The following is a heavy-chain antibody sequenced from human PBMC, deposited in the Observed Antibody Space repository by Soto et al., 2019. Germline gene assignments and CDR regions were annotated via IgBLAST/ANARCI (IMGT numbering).Heavy chain of an antibody. V-gene: IGHV4-28*01. J-gene: IGHJ4*02. CDR3: ARREIQGPIDY. CDR2: IYYSGTT. Sequence: QVQLQESGPGLVKPSDTLSLTCAVSGYSISSSNWWGWIRQPPGKGLEWIGYIYYSGTTYYNPSLKXRXTXSXXTSKNQCSLKLTSVTAVDTVVYYCARREIQGPIDYWGQGTLVTVSS. D-gene: IGHD1-26*01. CDR1: GYSISSSNW.